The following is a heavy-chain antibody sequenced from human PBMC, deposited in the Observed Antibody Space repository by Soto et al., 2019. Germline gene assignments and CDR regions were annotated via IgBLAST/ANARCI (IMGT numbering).Heavy chain of an antibody. CDR1: GGTFSSYA. J-gene: IGHJ4*02. CDR2: IIPIFGTA. D-gene: IGHD3-10*01. CDR3: AREYYGSGSSIPPLFDY. V-gene: IGHV1-69*13. Sequence: GASVKVSCKASGGTFSSYASSWVRQAPGQGLEWMGGIIPIFGTANYAQKFQGRVTITADESTSTAYMELSSLRSEDTAVYYCAREYYGSGSSIPPLFDYWGQGTLVTVSS.